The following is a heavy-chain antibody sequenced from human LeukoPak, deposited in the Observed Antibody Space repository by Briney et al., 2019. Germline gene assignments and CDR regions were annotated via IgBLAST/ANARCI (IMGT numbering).Heavy chain of an antibody. Sequence: SETLFLTCTVSGGSISSYYWSWIRQPAGKGLEWIGRIYTSGSTNYNPSFKSRVTISVDTSKNQFSLKLSCVTAADTAVYYCARAEIVGANIGYFDYWGQGTLVTVSS. D-gene: IGHD1-26*01. CDR3: ARAEIVGANIGYFDY. V-gene: IGHV4-4*07. CDR1: GGSISSYY. CDR2: IYTSGST. J-gene: IGHJ4*02.